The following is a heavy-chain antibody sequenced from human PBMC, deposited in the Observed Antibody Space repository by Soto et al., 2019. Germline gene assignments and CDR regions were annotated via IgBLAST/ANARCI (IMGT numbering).Heavy chain of an antibody. V-gene: IGHV3-30*04. D-gene: IGHD3-16*01. Sequence: QVQLVESGGSVVQPGRSLRLSCVASGFIFSSHPMYWVRQAPGKGLEWVAVTAYDGSFKFYAASAKGRFTISRDNSKKTLFLQMDSLRAEDTAVYYCARKLIDSWGSGCIDCWGQGTRVTVSS. CDR3: ARKLIDSWGSGCIDC. J-gene: IGHJ4*02. CDR2: TAYDGSFK. CDR1: GFIFSSHP.